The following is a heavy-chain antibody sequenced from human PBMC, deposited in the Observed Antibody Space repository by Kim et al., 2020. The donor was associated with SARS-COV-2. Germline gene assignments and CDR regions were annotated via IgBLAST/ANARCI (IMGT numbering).Heavy chain of an antibody. CDR3: AREEADSSGWSD. CDR1: GFTFSNYW. D-gene: IGHD6-19*01. V-gene: IGHV3-7*03. CDR2: IREDGGVK. Sequence: GRSLRLSCVASGFTFSNYWMTWDRQAPGKGLEWVANIREDGGVKQYMDSVKGRFTISRDNARNSLYLEVNSLRVDDTAVYYCAREEADSSGWSDWGQGTLVTVSS. J-gene: IGHJ4*02.